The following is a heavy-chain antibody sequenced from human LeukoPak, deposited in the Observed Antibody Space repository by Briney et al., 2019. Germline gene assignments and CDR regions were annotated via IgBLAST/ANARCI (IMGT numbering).Heavy chain of an antibody. Sequence: SQTLSLTCAVSGGSISSGGYSWSWIRRPPGKGLEWIGYIYHSGSTYYNPSLKSRVTISVDRSKNQFSLKLSSVAAADTAVYYCARVVVGATYDAFDIWGQGTMVTVSS. D-gene: IGHD1-26*01. J-gene: IGHJ3*02. CDR2: IYHSGST. CDR1: GGSISSGGYS. CDR3: ARVVVGATYDAFDI. V-gene: IGHV4-30-2*01.